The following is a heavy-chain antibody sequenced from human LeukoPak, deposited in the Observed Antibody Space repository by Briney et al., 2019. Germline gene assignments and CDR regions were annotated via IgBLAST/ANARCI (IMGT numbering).Heavy chain of an antibody. Sequence: SETLSLTCAVYGGSFSGYYWSWIRQPPGKGLEWIGEINHSGSTNYNPSLKSRVTISVDTSKNQFSLKLSSVTAADTAVYYCARDAGGGFDPWGQGTLVTVPS. CDR1: GGSFSGYY. CDR2: INHSGST. V-gene: IGHV4-34*01. CDR3: ARDAGGGFDP. J-gene: IGHJ5*02. D-gene: IGHD1-26*01.